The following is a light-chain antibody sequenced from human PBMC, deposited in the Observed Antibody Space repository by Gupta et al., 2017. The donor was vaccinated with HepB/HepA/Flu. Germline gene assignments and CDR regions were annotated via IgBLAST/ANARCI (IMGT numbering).Light chain of an antibody. CDR1: QSISSY. V-gene: IGKV1-39*01. CDR2: AAS. J-gene: IGKJ2*01. Sequence: DIQMTQSPSSLSASVGDRVTITCRASQSISSYLNWYQQKPGKAPKLLIYAASSLKSGVPSRFSGSGSGTDFTLTISRRQPEDFATYYCQQRDSTPYTFGQGTXMEIK. CDR3: QQRDSTPYT.